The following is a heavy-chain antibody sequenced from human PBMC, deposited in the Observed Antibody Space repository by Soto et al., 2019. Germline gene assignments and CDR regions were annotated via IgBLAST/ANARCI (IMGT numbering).Heavy chain of an antibody. CDR2: IKEDGDKK. V-gene: IGHV3-7*01. CDR1: GFTFGSFW. Sequence: PGESLKISCIASGFTFGSFWMSWVRQSPGKGLEWVANIKEDGDKKYYVDSVKGRFTISRDNSKNTLYLQMNSLRAEDTAVYYCARDRPIFGVVHLGYGMDVWRQGTTVTVSS. J-gene: IGHJ6*02. CDR3: ARDRPIFGVVHLGYGMDV. D-gene: IGHD3-3*01.